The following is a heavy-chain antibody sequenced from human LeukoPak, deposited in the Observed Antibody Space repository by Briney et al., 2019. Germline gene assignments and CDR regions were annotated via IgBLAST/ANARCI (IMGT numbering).Heavy chain of an antibody. CDR1: GFTFSSYG. V-gene: IGHV3-33*01. CDR3: ASTYGSGSYRKDDY. J-gene: IGHJ4*02. Sequence: GGSLRLSCAASGFTFSSYGMHWVRQAPGKGLEWVAVIWYDGSNKYYADSVKGRFTISRDNSKNTLYLQMNGLRAEDTAVYYCASTYGSGSYRKDDYWGQGTLVTVSS. CDR2: IWYDGSNK. D-gene: IGHD3-10*01.